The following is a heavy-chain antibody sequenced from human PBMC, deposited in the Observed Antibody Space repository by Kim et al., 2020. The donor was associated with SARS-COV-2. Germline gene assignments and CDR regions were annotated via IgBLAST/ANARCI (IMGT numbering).Heavy chain of an antibody. CDR3: ALQTYDMHGYFDL. V-gene: IGHV4-61*01. CDR2: IYYSGST. J-gene: IGHJ2*01. D-gene: IGHD3-9*01. CDR1: GGSVSSGSYY. Sequence: SETLSLTCTVSGGSVSSGSYYWSWIRQPPGKGLEWIGYIYYSGSTNYNPSLKSRVTISVDTSKNQFSLKLSSVTAADTAVYYCALQTYDMHGYFDLWGRGTLVTVSS.